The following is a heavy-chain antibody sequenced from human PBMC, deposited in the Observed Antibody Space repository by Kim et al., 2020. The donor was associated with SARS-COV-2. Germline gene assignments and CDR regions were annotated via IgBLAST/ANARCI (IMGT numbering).Heavy chain of an antibody. V-gene: IGHV1-3*01. D-gene: IGHD1-7*01. CDR3: AREGGGITGTPPWGWWFDP. Sequence: ASVKVSCKASGYTFTSYAMHLVRQAPGQRLEWMGWINAGNGNTKYSQKFQGRVTITRDTSASTAYMELSSLRSEDTAVYYCAREGGGITGTPPWGWWFDPWGQGTLVTVSS. J-gene: IGHJ5*02. CDR1: GYTFTSYA. CDR2: INAGNGNT.